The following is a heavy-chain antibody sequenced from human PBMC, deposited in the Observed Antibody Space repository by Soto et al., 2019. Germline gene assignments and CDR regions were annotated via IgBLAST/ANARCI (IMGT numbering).Heavy chain of an antibody. V-gene: IGHV1-18*01. CDR3: ARMTYDFWSGYYRLDYYGMDV. CDR1: GYTFTSYG. Sequence: ASVKVSCKASGYTFTSYGISWVRQAPGQGLEWMGWISAYNGNTNYAQKLQGRVTMTTDTSTSTAYMELRSLRSDDTAVYYCARMTYDFWSGYYRLDYYGMDVWVQGTTVTVSS. CDR2: ISAYNGNT. D-gene: IGHD3-3*01. J-gene: IGHJ6*02.